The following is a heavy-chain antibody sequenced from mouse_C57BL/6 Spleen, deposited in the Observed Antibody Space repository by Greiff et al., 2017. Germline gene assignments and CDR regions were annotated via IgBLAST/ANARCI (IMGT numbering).Heavy chain of an antibody. D-gene: IGHD2-4*01. J-gene: IGHJ3*01. Sequence: VKLVESGAELMKPGASVKLSCKATGYTFTGYWIEWVKQRPGHGLEWIGEILPGSGSTNYNEKFKGKATFTADTSSNTAYMQLSSLTTEDSAIYYGARGGDYDGTRRWFAYWGQGTLVTVSA. CDR1: GYTFTGYW. CDR3: ARGGDYDGTRRWFAY. V-gene: IGHV1-9*01. CDR2: ILPGSGST.